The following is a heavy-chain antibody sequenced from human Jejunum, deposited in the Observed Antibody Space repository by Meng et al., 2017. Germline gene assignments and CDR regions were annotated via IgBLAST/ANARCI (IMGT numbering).Heavy chain of an antibody. V-gene: IGHV4-4*02. D-gene: IGHD6-19*01. CDR3: ARRGGAYSTGHFPHFDD. CDR2: VFHTGSS. CDR1: GGSISITNW. Sequence: QVQLQEAGPGRVKPSGTLSPTCAVSGGSISITNWWSWVRQPPGKGPEWIGDVFHTGSSNYSPSLRSRVTISVDKSKNQFSLNLSSVTAADTAVYLCARRGGAYSTGHFPHFDDWGQGTLVTVSS. J-gene: IGHJ4*02.